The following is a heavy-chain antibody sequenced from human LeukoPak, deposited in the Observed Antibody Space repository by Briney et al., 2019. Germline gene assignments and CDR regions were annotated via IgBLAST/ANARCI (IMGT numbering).Heavy chain of an antibody. V-gene: IGHV3-21*01. CDR2: ISSSSSYI. Sequence: GRSLRLSCAASGFTFSSYSMNWVRQAPGKGLEWVSSISSSSSYIYYADSVKGRFTISRDNAKNSLYLQMNSLRAEDTAVYYCARDSKSDIVVVPAALDFDYWGQGTLVTVSS. D-gene: IGHD2-2*01. CDR1: GFTFSSYS. J-gene: IGHJ4*02. CDR3: ARDSKSDIVVVPAALDFDY.